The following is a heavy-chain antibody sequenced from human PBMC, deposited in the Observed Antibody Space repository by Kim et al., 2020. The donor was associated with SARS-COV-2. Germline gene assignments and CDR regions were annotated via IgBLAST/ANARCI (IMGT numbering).Heavy chain of an antibody. V-gene: IGHV3-33*01. CDR3: ARGNRYGSGSLDY. Sequence: YADSVKGRFTISRDNSKNTLYLQMTSLRAEDTAVYYCARGNRYGSGSLDYWGQGTLVTVSS. J-gene: IGHJ4*02. D-gene: IGHD3-10*01.